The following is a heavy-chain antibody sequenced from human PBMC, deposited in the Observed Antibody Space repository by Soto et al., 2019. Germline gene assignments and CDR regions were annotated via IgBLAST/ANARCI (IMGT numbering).Heavy chain of an antibody. D-gene: IGHD4-17*01. CDR2: IYYSGST. J-gene: IGHJ5*02. Sequence: QVQLQESGPGLVKPSQTLSLTCTVSGGSISSGGYYWSWIRQHPGKGLEWIGYIYYSGSTYYNPSLKSRVTISVDTSKNQFSRKLSSVTAADTAVYYCAGDWNTVTTGGGWFDPWGQGTLVTVSS. CDR3: AGDWNTVTTGGGWFDP. V-gene: IGHV4-31*03. CDR1: GGSISSGGYY.